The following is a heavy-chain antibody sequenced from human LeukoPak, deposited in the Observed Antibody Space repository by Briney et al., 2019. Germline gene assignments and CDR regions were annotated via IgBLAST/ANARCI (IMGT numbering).Heavy chain of an antibody. V-gene: IGHV4-34*01. J-gene: IGHJ4*02. Sequence: SETLSLTCAVYGASFRNYYWSWIRQTPGNRLEWIGEIDHSGATNYNPSLKSRVTISLDTSKNQFSLKLTSVIAADTAVYFCARSGTYQYSSTSDYWGQGTLVTVSS. CDR3: ARSGTYQYSSTSDY. CDR1: GASFRNYY. D-gene: IGHD6-13*01. CDR2: IDHSGAT.